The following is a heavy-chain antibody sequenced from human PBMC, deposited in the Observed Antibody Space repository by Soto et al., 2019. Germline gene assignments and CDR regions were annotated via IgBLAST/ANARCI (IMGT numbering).Heavy chain of an antibody. CDR3: ARRQLPYCGMHV. J-gene: IGHJ6*02. Sequence: SQTLSLTCAISGDSVSRYSAAWNWIRQSPSRGLEWLGRTFYKSKWYNECSESVKSRITINADTSKNQFSLRLNSVTPEDTAVYYCARRQLPYCGMHVCGQGTTVTVSS. CDR1: GDSVSRYSAA. V-gene: IGHV6-1*01. CDR2: TFYKSKWYN. D-gene: IGHD1-1*01.